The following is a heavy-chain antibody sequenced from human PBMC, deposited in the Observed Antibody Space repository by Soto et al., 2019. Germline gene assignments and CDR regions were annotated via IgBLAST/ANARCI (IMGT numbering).Heavy chain of an antibody. J-gene: IGHJ4*02. CDR3: AKDHTASLARSWFGDFDY. CDR2: ISGSGGRT. V-gene: IGHV3-23*01. CDR1: GFTFSSYA. Sequence: GGSLRLSCAASGFTFSSYAMSWVRQAPGKGLEWVSAISGSGGRTYYADSVKGRFTISRYNSKNTLYLHMNSLRAEDTAVYYCAKDHTASLARSWFGDFDYWGQGTLVTVSS. D-gene: IGHD5-18*01.